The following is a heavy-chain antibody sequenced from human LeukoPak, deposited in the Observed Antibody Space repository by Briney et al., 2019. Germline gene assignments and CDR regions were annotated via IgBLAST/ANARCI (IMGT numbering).Heavy chain of an antibody. CDR1: GFTFSSYS. CDR3: ARVGDEYATYFDY. Sequence: GGSLRLSCAASGFTFSSYSMNWVRQAPGKGLEWVSSISSSSSYIYYADSVKGRFTISRDNAKNSLYLQMNSLRAEDTAVYYCARVGDEYATYFDYWGQGTLVTVSS. J-gene: IGHJ4*02. CDR2: ISSSSSYI. V-gene: IGHV3-21*01. D-gene: IGHD2-8*01.